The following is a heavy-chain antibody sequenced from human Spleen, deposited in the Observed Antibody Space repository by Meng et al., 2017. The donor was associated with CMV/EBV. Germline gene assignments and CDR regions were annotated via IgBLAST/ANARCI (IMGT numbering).Heavy chain of an antibody. CDR3: AKGLVVPAAIRYFFDC. Sequence: GLTFGSYARSWVRQAPGKGLEWVSAISGRDGSTYYADSVRGRFTIYRDDSKNTLYLQMNSLRAADTAVYYCAKGLVVPAAIRYFFDCWGQGTLVTVSS. CDR1: GLTFGSYA. CDR2: ISGRDGST. V-gene: IGHV3-23*01. D-gene: IGHD2-2*02. J-gene: IGHJ4*02.